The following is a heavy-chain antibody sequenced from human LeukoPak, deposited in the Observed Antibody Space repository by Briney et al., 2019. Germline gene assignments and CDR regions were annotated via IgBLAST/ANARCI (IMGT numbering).Heavy chain of an antibody. Sequence: SETLSLTCAVYGGSFSGYYWSWIRQPPGKGLEWIGEINHSGSTNYNPSLKSRVTISVDTSKNQFSLKLSSVTAADTAVYYCAGDRGYSYGYSSLDYWGQGTLVTVS. CDR1: GGSFSGYY. CDR3: AGDRGYSYGYSSLDY. CDR2: INHSGST. J-gene: IGHJ4*02. D-gene: IGHD5-18*01. V-gene: IGHV4-34*01.